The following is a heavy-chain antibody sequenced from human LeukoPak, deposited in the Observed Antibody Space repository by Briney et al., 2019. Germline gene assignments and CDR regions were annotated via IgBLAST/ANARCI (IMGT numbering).Heavy chain of an antibody. J-gene: IGHJ3*02. CDR3: AREAGDNAYDI. V-gene: IGHV1-2*02. Sequence: GASVKVSCKASGYTFTDFYMHWVRQAPGQGLEWMGWINPKNGDTRYVQKFQGRVTMTRDTSISTSYMEVSRLTSGDTAVYYCAREAGDNAYDIWGQGTVVTVSS. CDR1: GYTFTDFY. D-gene: IGHD2-21*01. CDR2: INPKNGDT.